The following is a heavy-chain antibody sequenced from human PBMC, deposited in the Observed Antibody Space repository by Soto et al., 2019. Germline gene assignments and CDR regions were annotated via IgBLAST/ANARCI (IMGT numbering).Heavy chain of an antibody. Sequence: EVQLVESGGGLVQPGGSLRLSRAASGFSFSAYWIHWVRQAPEKGLEWVSRIKTDGSSTDYADSVKGRFTISRDNAKNILYLQMDSLRVEDTAVYYCAKREGNTFGLFHWGQGTLVTVSS. CDR3: AKREGNTFGLFH. D-gene: IGHD5-18*01. V-gene: IGHV3-74*01. CDR2: IKTDGSST. J-gene: IGHJ4*02. CDR1: GFSFSAYW.